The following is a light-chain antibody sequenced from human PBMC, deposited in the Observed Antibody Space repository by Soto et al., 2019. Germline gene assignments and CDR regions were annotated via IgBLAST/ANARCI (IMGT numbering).Light chain of an antibody. Sequence: EIVLTQSPGTLSLSPGERATLSCRASQRVISSNLAWYQQKPGQAPRLLIYVASNSATGIPDRFSGSGSRKDVTLTISRLEPVVFTVYYCQHYGSSRTFGQGTKVEI. CDR1: QRVISSN. V-gene: IGKV3-20*01. CDR2: VAS. CDR3: QHYGSSRT. J-gene: IGKJ1*01.